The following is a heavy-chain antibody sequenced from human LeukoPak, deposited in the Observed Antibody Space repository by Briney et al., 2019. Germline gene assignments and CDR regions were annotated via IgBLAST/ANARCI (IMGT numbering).Heavy chain of an antibody. CDR2: ISYDGSNK. CDR1: GFTFSSYA. J-gene: IGHJ4*02. Sequence: PGRSLRLSCAASGFTFSSYAMHWVRQAPGKGLEWVAVISYDGSNKYYADSVKGRFTISRDNSKNTLYLQMNSLRAEDTAVYYCARLSGGDYGGNSLAYFDYWGQGTLVTVSS. CDR3: ARLSGGDYGGNSLAYFDY. V-gene: IGHV3-30-3*01. D-gene: IGHD4-23*01.